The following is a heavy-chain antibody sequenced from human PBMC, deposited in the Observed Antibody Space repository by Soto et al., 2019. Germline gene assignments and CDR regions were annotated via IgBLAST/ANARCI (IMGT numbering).Heavy chain of an antibody. CDR1: GYTFTSYD. CDR2: MNPNSGNT. J-gene: IGHJ4*02. V-gene: IGHV1-8*01. CDR3: ERFGSYYDFWSGYQEG. Sequence: GASVKVSCKASGYTFTSYDINWVRQATGQGLEWMGWMNPNSGNTGYAQKFQGRVTMTRNTSISTAYMELSSLRSEDTAVYYCERFGSYYDFWSGYQEGWGQGTLVTVSS. D-gene: IGHD3-3*01.